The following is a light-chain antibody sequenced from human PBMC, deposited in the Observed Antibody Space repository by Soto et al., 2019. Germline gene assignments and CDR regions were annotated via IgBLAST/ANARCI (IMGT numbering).Light chain of an antibody. CDR2: DVS. Sequence: QSLLTQPASVSGSPGQSITISCVGTSGDIGDYNYVSWYQQHPGKVPKVIIYDVSNRPSGVSYRFSGTKSGNTASLTVSGLQAEDEADYYCCSYTRSGTLIFGTGTQLTVL. V-gene: IGLV2-14*01. CDR1: SGDIGDYNY. J-gene: IGLJ1*01. CDR3: CSYTRSGTLI.